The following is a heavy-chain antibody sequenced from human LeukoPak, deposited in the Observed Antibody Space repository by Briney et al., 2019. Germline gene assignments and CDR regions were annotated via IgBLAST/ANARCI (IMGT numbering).Heavy chain of an antibody. D-gene: IGHD2-21*02. CDR3: ARDGIDQAQWVTDTMDY. V-gene: IGHV1-2*02. CDR1: GYTFTGYY. CDR2: INPNSGGT. J-gene: IGHJ4*02. Sequence: GASVKVSCKASGYTFTGYYMHWVRQAPGQGLEWMGWINPNSGGTNYAQKFQGRVTMTRDTSISTAYMELSRLRSDDTAVYYCARDGIDQAQWVTDTMDYWGQGTLVTVSS.